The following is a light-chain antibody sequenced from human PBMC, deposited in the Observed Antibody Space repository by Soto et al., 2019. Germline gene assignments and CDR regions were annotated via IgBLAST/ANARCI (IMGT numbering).Light chain of an antibody. J-gene: IGKJ1*01. V-gene: IGKV1-5*01. Sequence: VGGVDTIGRRARQTISSWLAWYQQKPGKAPKLLIYDASSLESGVPSRFSGSGSETEFTLTISSLQPYYFATHFCQRYNSYPGTVGQGTKVDIK. CDR1: QTISSW. CDR2: DAS. CDR3: QRYNSYPGT.